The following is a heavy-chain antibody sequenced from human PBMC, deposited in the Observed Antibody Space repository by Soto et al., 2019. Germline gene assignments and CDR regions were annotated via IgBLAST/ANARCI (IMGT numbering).Heavy chain of an antibody. Sequence: EVQLVESGGGLVQPGGSLRLSCAASGFTFSSYWMSWVRQAPGKGLEWVANIKQDGSEKYYVDSVKGRFTISRDNAKNSLYLQMNSLRAEDTAVYYCARAGVPDFWSDNNWFDPWGQGTLVTVSS. V-gene: IGHV3-7*01. D-gene: IGHD3-3*01. J-gene: IGHJ5*02. CDR2: IKQDGSEK. CDR3: ARAGVPDFWSDNNWFDP. CDR1: GFTFSSYW.